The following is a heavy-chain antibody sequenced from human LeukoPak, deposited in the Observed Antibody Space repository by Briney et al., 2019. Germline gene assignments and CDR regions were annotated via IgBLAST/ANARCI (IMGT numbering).Heavy chain of an antibody. CDR2: IYHSGST. CDR1: GVFISSNNW. Sequence: PSETLSLTCAVSGVFISSNNWWNWVRQPPGQGLEWVGEIYHSGSTNYNPSLESRVTISVDKSKNQFSLKLSSVTAADTAVYYCARKGPYYNSLTGYYKNGLDVWGKGTTVFVSS. D-gene: IGHD3-9*01. CDR3: ARKGPYYNSLTGYYKNGLDV. V-gene: IGHV4-4*02. J-gene: IGHJ6*04.